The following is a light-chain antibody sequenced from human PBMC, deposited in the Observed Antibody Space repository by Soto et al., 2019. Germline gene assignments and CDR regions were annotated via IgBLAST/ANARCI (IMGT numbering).Light chain of an antibody. CDR3: MQALHTPPT. CDR2: LGS. CDR1: QSLLYTDGYSL. Sequence: DIVMTQSPLSLPVTPGEPASISCRSSQSLLYTDGYSLLDWYLQKPGQSPQLLIYLGSNRASGVPDRFSGSGSGTDFTLKISGVEAEDVGVYYCMQALHTPPTFGQGTKVEIK. J-gene: IGKJ1*01. V-gene: IGKV2-28*01.